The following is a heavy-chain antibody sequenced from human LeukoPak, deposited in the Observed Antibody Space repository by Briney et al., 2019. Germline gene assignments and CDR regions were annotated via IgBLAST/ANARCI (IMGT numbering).Heavy chain of an antibody. CDR3: AKPSPGYSSGWPPSSYFDY. Sequence: GRSLRLSCAASGFTFSSYGMHWVRQAPGKGLEWVAVISYDGSNKYYADSVKGRFTISRDNSKNTLYLQMNSLRAEDTAVYYCAKPSPGYSSGWPPSSYFDYWGQGTLVTVSS. J-gene: IGHJ4*02. CDR1: GFTFSSYG. CDR2: ISYDGSNK. D-gene: IGHD6-19*01. V-gene: IGHV3-30*18.